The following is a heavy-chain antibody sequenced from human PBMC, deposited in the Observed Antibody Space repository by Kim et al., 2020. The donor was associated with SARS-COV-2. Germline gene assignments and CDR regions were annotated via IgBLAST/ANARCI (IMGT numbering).Heavy chain of an antibody. V-gene: IGHV4-59*08. D-gene: IGHD2-21*01. Sequence: SETLSLTCTVSGGSISSYYWSWIRQPPGKGLEWIGYIYYSGSTNYNPSLNSRVTISVDTSKNQFSLKLSSVTAADTAVYYCARHGIVMARYNWFDPWGQGTLVTVSS. CDR1: GGSISSYY. J-gene: IGHJ5*02. CDR3: ARHGIVMARYNWFDP. CDR2: IYYSGST.